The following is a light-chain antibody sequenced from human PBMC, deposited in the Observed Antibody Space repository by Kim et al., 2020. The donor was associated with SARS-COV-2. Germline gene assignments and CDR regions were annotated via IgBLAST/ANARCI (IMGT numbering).Light chain of an antibody. CDR1: KKNP. V-gene: IGKV4-1*01. CDR2: WAS. J-gene: IGKJ2*01. Sequence: KKNPLAWYQQKPGQPPKLLIYWASTRESGVPDRFSGSGSGTYFTLTITSLQAEDVAVYYCQQYYSTPYTFGQGTKLEI. CDR3: QQYYSTPYT.